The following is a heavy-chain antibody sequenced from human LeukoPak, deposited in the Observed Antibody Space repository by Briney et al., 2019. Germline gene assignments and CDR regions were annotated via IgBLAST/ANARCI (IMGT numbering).Heavy chain of an antibody. CDR2: IIPIFGTA. Sequence: SVKVSCKASGGTFSSYAISWLRPAPGQGLEWMGGIIPIFGTANYAQKFQGRVTITAAECTSTAYMELRSLRSEDTAVYYCARGGHGSSYNNWFDPWGQGTLVTVSS. J-gene: IGHJ5*02. D-gene: IGHD5-24*01. CDR1: GGTFSSYA. CDR3: ARGGHGSSYNNWFDP. V-gene: IGHV1-69*01.